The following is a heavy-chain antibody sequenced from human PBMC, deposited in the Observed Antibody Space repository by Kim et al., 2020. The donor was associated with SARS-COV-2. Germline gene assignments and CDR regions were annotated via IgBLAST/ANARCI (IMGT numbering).Heavy chain of an antibody. Sequence: SETLSLTCTVSGGSISSGGYYWSWIRQHPGKGLEWIGYIYYTGSTYYNPSLKSRVTISVDTSKNQFSLKLSSVTAADTAVYYCARAPTRRMVVGIAAMVITAFYIWGQGTMVTVSS. D-gene: IGHD2-15*01. CDR1: GGSISSGGYY. CDR3: ARAPTRRMVVGIAAMVITAFYI. J-gene: IGHJ3*02. CDR2: IYYTGST. V-gene: IGHV4-31*03.